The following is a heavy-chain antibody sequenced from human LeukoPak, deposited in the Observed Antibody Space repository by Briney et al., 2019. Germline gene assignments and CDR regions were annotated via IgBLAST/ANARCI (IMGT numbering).Heavy chain of an antibody. J-gene: IGHJ5*02. CDR1: GYTFTSYG. CDR3: ARWLRGHNDWFDP. CDR2: ISAYNGNT. V-gene: IGHV1-18*01. D-gene: IGHD5-12*01. Sequence: ASVEVSCKASGYTFTSYGIIWVRQAPGQGLEWMGWISAYNGNTNYAQKLQGRVTMTTDTSTSTAYMELRSLRSDDTALYYCARWLRGHNDWFDPWGQGTLVTVSS.